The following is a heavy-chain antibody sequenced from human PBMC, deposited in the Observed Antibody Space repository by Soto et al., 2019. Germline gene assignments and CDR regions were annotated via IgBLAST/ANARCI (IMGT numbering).Heavy chain of an antibody. CDR1: GFTVSDTY. J-gene: IGHJ4*02. V-gene: IGHV3-53*02. CDR3: ARGKSGWLTFDY. D-gene: IGHD6-19*01. Sequence: EVRLVETGGGLIQPGGSLRLSCAVSGFTVSDTYMNWVRQAPGKGLEWVSVVYSGSATYYADSVKGRFTISRDNSKNTVFLQMNSLRVEDTAVYYCARGKSGWLTFDYWGQGIVVTASS. CDR2: VYSGSAT.